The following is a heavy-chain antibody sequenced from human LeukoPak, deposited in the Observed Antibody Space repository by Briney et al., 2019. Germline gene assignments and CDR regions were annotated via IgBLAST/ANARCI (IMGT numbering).Heavy chain of an antibody. V-gene: IGHV3-23*01. CDR1: GFTFNNYA. CDR3: AKDSVPYYYGSGSYPDY. Sequence: GGSLRLSCAASGFTFNNYAMSWFRQAPGKGVEWFSGISGSGGSTYYADSVKGRFTISRDNSKNTLYLQMNSLTAEDTAVYYCAKDSVPYYYGSGSYPDYWGQGTLVTVSS. CDR2: ISGSGGST. J-gene: IGHJ4*02. D-gene: IGHD3-10*01.